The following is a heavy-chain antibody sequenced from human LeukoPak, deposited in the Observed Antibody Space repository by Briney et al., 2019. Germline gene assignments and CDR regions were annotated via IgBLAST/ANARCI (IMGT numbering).Heavy chain of an antibody. CDR1: GGSFSGYY. V-gene: IGHV4-34*01. CDR3: ARDLGTAMVLDAFDI. D-gene: IGHD5-18*01. CDR2: INHSGST. J-gene: IGHJ3*02. Sequence: PSETLSLTCAVYGGSFSGYYWSWIRQPPGGRLDWIGEINHSGSTDYNPSLKSRVTISVDTSKNQFSLKLSSVTAADTAVYYCARDLGTAMVLDAFDIWGQGTMVTVSS.